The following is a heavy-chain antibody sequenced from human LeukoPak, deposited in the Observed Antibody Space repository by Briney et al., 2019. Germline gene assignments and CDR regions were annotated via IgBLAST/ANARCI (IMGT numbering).Heavy chain of an antibody. CDR3: ARVQGPYYYMDV. Sequence: ASVKVSCKASGYIFISYGISWVRQAPGQGLEWMGWISTYNGNTNYAQKLQGRVTMTTDTSTSTAYMELRSLRSDDTAVYYCARVQGPYYYMDVWGKGTTVTVSS. J-gene: IGHJ6*03. CDR2: ISTYNGNT. CDR1: GYIFISYG. V-gene: IGHV1-18*01.